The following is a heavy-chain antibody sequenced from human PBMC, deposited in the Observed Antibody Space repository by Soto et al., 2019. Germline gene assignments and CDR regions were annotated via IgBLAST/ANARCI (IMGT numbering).Heavy chain of an antibody. J-gene: IGHJ6*02. V-gene: IGHV2-5*02. CDR3: ARVSVPQHMDV. Sequence: QLTLKESGPALVKPTETLTLTCSVSGFSLSTNVMAVGWIRQSPGKALEWLALIYWDGDDRYRPSLNRRLTVYKASSKNGVVLIMTNMTTVDSGTYYCARVSVPQHMDVWGQGTTVTVSS. CDR2: IYWDGDD. CDR1: GFSLSTNVMA. D-gene: IGHD6-13*01.